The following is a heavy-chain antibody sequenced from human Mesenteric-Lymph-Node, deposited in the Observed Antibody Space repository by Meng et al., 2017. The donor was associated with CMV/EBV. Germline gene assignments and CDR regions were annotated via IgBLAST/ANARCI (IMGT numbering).Heavy chain of an antibody. CDR2: INPNSGGT. V-gene: IGHV1-2*02. CDR3: ARDLSSGRTRGFDY. Sequence: ASVKVSCKASGYTFTGYYIHWVRQAPGQGLEWMGWINPNSGGTSYAQKFQGRVTMNRDTYISTAYMELSSLRSDDTAVYYCARDLSSGRTRGFDYWGQGTLVTVSS. D-gene: IGHD6-19*01. CDR1: GYTFTGYY. J-gene: IGHJ4*02.